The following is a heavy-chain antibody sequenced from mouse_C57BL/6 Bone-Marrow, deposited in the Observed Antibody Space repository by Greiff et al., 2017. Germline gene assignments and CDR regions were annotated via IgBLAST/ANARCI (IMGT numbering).Heavy chain of an antibody. D-gene: IGHD1-1*01. CDR1: GYAFSSSW. CDR2: IYPGDGDT. Sequence: QVQLKESGPELVKPGASVKISCKASGYAFSSSWMNWVKQRPGKGLEWIGRIYPGDGDTNYNGKFKGKATLTADKSSSTAYMQLSSLTSEDSAVYVCARVGTTVAYAMDYWGQGTSVTVSA. J-gene: IGHJ4*01. V-gene: IGHV1-82*01. CDR3: ARVGTTVAYAMDY.